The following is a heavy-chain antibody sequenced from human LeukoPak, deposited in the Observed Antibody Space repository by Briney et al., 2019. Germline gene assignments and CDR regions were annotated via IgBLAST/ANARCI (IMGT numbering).Heavy chain of an antibody. CDR3: ATDRVGYCSGGSCYSRSSALDY. D-gene: IGHD2-15*01. J-gene: IGHJ4*02. V-gene: IGHV1-24*01. CDR2: FDPEHGET. Sequence: ASVKVSCKVSGYTLTELSMHWVRQAPGKGLEWMGGFDPEHGETIYAQKFQGRVTMTEDTSIDTVYMELSSLRSEDTAVYYCATDRVGYCSGGSCYSRSSALDYWAQGTLVTVSS. CDR1: GYTLTELS.